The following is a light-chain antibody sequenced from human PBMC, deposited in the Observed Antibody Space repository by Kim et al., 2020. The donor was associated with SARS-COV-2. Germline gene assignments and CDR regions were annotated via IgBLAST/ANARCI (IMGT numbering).Light chain of an antibody. CDR3: SAWDSSLSAWV. Sequence: RTATLPCPGNSNQFGYEGAAWLQQHQGHPPKLLTYRNNSRPSGISDRFSASRSGNTASLTISGLQPEDETDYYCSAWDSSLSAWVFGGGTQLTVL. CDR2: RNN. V-gene: IGLV10-54*04. CDR1: SNQFGYEG. J-gene: IGLJ3*02.